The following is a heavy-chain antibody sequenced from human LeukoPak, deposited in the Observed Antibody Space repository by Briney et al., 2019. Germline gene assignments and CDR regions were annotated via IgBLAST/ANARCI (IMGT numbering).Heavy chain of an antibody. V-gene: IGHV3-11*06. CDR2: ISSSSSST. Sequence: GGSLRLSCAASGFSFSDYYMSWIRQAPGKGLEWVSYISSSSSSTKYADSVKGRFTISRDNAKNSLYLQMNSLRAEDTAVYYCARDGPVAGTPFDFWGQGTLVTVSS. J-gene: IGHJ4*02. CDR1: GFSFSDYY. CDR3: ARDGPVAGTPFDF. D-gene: IGHD6-19*01.